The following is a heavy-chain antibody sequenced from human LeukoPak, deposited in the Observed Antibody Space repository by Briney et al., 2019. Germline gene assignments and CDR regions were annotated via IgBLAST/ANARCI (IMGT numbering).Heavy chain of an antibody. CDR2: IYYSGST. J-gene: IGHJ3*02. CDR1: GGSISSSSYY. CDR3: AIPSYYYDSSGYYPLDI. D-gene: IGHD3-22*01. Sequence: SETLSLTCTVSGGSISSSSYYWGWIRQPPGKGLEWIGSIYYSGSTYYNPSLKSRVTISVDTSKNQFSLKLSSVTAADTAVYYCAIPSYYYDSSGYYPLDIWGQGTMVTVSS. V-gene: IGHV4-39*07.